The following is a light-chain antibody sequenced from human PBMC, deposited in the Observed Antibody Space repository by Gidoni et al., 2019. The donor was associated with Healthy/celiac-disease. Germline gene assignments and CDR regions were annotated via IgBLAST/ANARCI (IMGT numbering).Light chain of an antibody. CDR2: WSS. Sequence: DIVMTQSPDPLAVSLGERATINCKSSQSVLYSTNNKNYLAWYQQKPGQPPKLLIYWSSTRDSGVPDLFSCSGSGTDFTLTISSLHAEDVAVYCCQQYCSPPTFGQGTKVEIK. J-gene: IGKJ1*01. CDR3: QQYCSPPT. V-gene: IGKV4-1*01. CDR1: QSVLYSTNNKNY.